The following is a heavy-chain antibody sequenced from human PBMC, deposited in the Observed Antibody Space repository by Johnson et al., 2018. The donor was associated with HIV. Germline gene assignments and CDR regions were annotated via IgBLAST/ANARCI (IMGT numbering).Heavy chain of an antibody. J-gene: IGHJ3*02. D-gene: IGHD3-3*01. CDR1: GFPFRDSA. CDR3: ARDRTTYYNFWSGSNAGSDAFDI. Sequence: QVQLVESGGGVVQPGTSLRLSCAASGFPFRDSAMHWVRQAPGRGMEWVSLISYDGGNKSYADSVKGRFTISRDNSQNTLFLQMNSLRLEDTAVYYCARDRTTYYNFWSGSNAGSDAFDIWGQGTLVTVSS. CDR2: ISYDGGNK. V-gene: IGHV3-30-3*01.